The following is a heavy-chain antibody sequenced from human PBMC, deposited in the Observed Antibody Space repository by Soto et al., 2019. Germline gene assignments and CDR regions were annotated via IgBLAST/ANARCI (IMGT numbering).Heavy chain of an antibody. CDR2: MNPNSGNT. CDR1: GYTCTSYD. V-gene: IGHV1-8*01. D-gene: IGHD3-3*01. Sequence: GASVKVSCKASGYTCTSYDINWVRQATGQGLEWIGWMNPNSGNTGYAQKFQGRVTMTRNTSISTAYMELSSLRSEDTAVYYCARGLKGSYDFWSGYPSSHYYYGMDVWGQGTTVTVSS. CDR3: ARGLKGSYDFWSGYPSSHYYYGMDV. J-gene: IGHJ6*02.